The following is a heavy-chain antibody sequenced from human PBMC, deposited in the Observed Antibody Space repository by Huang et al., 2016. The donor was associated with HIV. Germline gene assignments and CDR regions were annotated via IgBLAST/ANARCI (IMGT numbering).Heavy chain of an antibody. J-gene: IGHJ4*02. D-gene: IGHD3-9*01. Sequence: QVQLVQSRAEVKKPGASVKVSCKVSEYTLPELSIHWVRQPPGKGLAGMGGFDTENGETSYAQKFQGRVTMTEDTSTETAFMERSGLRPDDTAVYYCATGFDVFFDFWGQGTLVTVSS. CDR1: EYTLPELS. CDR3: ATGFDVFFDF. V-gene: IGHV1-24*01. CDR2: FDTENGET.